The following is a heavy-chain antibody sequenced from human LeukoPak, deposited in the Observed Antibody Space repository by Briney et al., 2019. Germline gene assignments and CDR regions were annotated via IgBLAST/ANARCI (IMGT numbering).Heavy chain of an antibody. J-gene: IGHJ4*02. V-gene: IGHV1-2*02. CDR1: GYTFTGYF. CDR2: INPNSGGT. D-gene: IGHD6-19*01. Sequence: ASVKVSCKASGYTFTGYFMHWVRQAPGQGLEWMGWINPNSGGTNYAQKFQGRVTMTGDTSISTAYMELSRLRSDDTAVYYCGRRETTGWPYDYWGQGTLVTVSS. CDR3: GRRETTGWPYDY.